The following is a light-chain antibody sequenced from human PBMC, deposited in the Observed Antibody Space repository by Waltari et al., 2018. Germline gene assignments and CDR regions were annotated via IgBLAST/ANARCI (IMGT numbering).Light chain of an antibody. V-gene: IGLV2-11*01. Sequence: SALTQPRSVSGSPGQSVTISCTGTTSDVGGYNYVSWYQHNPGKAPKLMIFDVTQRPSGVPDRFAGSKSANTASLTISGLQAEDEADYYCCSFAGTYTWVFGGGTKVTVL. J-gene: IGLJ3*02. CDR1: TSDVGGYNY. CDR3: CSFAGTYTWV. CDR2: DVT.